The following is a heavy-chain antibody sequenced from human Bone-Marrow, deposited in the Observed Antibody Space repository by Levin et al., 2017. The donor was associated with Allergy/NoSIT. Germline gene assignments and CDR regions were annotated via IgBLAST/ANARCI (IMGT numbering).Heavy chain of an antibody. CDR3: SNWNYDYGMDV. D-gene: IGHD1-1*01. CDR1: GFSFGDCA. CDR2: IRSKADGETT. J-gene: IGHJ6*02. V-gene: IGHV3-49*03. Sequence: GGSLRLSCTGSGFSFGDCAMSWFRQAPGKGLEWVRFIRSKADGETTEYAASMKGRFIISRDDSRSIAYLQMNSLKTEDTAVYYCSNWNYDYGMDVWGQGTTVTVSS.